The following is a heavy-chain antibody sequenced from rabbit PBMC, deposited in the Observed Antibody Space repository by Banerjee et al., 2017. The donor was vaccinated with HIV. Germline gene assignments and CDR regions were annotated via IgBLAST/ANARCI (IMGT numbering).Heavy chain of an antibody. J-gene: IGHJ4*01. CDR1: GFSFSNKYV. V-gene: IGHV1S45*01. CDR2: INTSSGAA. Sequence: QEQLEESGGDLVKPEGSLTLTCTASGFSFSNKYVMCWVRQAPGKGLEWIACINTSSGAAVYASWAKGRFTISKASSTTVTLQMTSLTAADTATYFCARDEAGDGACALDLWGPGTLVTVS. D-gene: IGHD2-1*01. CDR3: ARDEAGDGACALDL.